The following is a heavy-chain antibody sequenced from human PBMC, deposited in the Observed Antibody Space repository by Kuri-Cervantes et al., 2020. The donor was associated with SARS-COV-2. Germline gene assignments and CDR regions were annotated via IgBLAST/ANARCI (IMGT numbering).Heavy chain of an antibody. CDR3: ARLGVAAAGSYYYGMDV. CDR1: GFTFSSYG. CDR2: ISYDGSNK. Sequence: GGSLRLSCAASGFTFSSYGMHWVRQAPGKGLEWVAVISYDGSNKYYADSVKGRFTISRDNSKNTLYLQMNSLRAEDTAVYYCARLGVAAAGSYYYGMDVWGQGTTVTVSS. D-gene: IGHD6-13*01. V-gene: IGHV3-30*03. J-gene: IGHJ6*02.